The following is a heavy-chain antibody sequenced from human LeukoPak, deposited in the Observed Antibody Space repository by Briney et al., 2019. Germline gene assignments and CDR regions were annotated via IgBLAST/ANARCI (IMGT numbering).Heavy chain of an antibody. CDR2: ISYDGSNK. D-gene: IGHD3-22*01. CDR3: ARPPGYDSSGYHGEDAFDI. V-gene: IGHV3-30*04. CDR1: GFTFSSYA. J-gene: IGHJ3*02. Sequence: PGGSLRLSCAASGFTFSSYAMHWVRQAPGKGLEWVAVISYDGSNKYYADSVKGRFTISRDNSKNTLYLQMNSLRAEDTAVYYCARPPGYDSSGYHGEDAFDIWGQGTMVTVSS.